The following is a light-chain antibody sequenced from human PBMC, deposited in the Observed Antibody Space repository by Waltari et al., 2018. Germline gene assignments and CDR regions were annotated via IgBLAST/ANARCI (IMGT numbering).Light chain of an antibody. CDR3: QHYVRLPAT. J-gene: IGKJ1*01. V-gene: IGKV3-20*01. Sequence: VLTQSPATLSLATGERATLSCRASQSVSRTLAWYQQKPGQAPSLLIYAASTRATGIPDRFSGSGSGTDFSLTISRLEPEDFAVYYCQHYVRLPATFGQGTKVEIK. CDR1: QSVSRT. CDR2: AAS.